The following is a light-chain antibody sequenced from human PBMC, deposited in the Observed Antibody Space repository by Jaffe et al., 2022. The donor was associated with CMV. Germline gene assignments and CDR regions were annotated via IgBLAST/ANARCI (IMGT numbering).Light chain of an antibody. V-gene: IGLV1-47*01. CDR3: ATWDDSLRGPV. Sequence: QFVLTQPPSASGTPGQRVTISCSGSFSNIGRNHVYWYQQLPGTAPKLLIYRNNERPSGVPDRFSGSRSGTSASLAISGLRSEDESDYYCATWDDSLRGPVFGGGTKVTVL. J-gene: IGLJ2*01. CDR1: FSNIGRNH. CDR2: RNN.